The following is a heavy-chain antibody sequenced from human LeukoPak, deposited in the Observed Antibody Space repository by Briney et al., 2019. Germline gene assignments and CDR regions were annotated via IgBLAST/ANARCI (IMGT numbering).Heavy chain of an antibody. J-gene: IGHJ5*02. CDR1: GYTFTGYY. V-gene: IGHV1-2*02. CDR2: INPNSGGT. CDR3: AREVALYDFWSGPNWFDP. Sequence: GASVKVSCKASGYTFTGYYMHWVRQAPGQGLEWMGWINPNSGGTNYAQKFQGRVTMTRDTSISTAYMELSRLRSDDTAVYYCAREVALYDFWSGPNWFDPWGQGTLVTVSS. D-gene: IGHD3-3*01.